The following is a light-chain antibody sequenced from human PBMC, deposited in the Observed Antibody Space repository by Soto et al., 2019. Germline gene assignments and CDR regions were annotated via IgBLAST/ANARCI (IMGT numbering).Light chain of an antibody. CDR1: SSDVGNYNL. V-gene: IGLV2-23*01. Sequence: QSVLTQPASVSGSPGQSITISCTGTSSDVGNYNLVSWYQQHPGKAPKLMIYEGTKRPSGVSNRFSGSKSGNTASLTISGLQDEDEADYYCCSYAGSSFYVFGTGTRSPS. J-gene: IGLJ1*01. CDR2: EGT. CDR3: CSYAGSSFYV.